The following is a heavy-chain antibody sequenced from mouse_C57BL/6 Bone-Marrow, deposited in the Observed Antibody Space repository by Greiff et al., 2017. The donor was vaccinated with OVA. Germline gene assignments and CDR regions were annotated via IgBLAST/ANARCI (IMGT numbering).Heavy chain of an antibody. V-gene: IGHV2-4*01. CDR3: AKTGFITTVVATLDWYFDV. Sequence: QVQLQQSGPGLVQPSQSLSITCTVSGFSLTSYGVHWVRQPAGKGLEWLGVIWSGGSTDYNAAFISRLSISKDNSKSQVFFKMNSLQADDTAIYYCAKTGFITTVVATLDWYFDVWGTGTTVTVSS. CDR2: IWSGGST. D-gene: IGHD1-1*01. J-gene: IGHJ1*03. CDR1: GFSLTSYG.